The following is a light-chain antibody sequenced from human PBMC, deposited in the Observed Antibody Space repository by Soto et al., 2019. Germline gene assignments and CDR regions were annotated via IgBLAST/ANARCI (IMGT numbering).Light chain of an antibody. CDR1: QSVSSN. CDR2: GAS. Sequence: EIVMTQSPATLSVSPGERATLSCRASQSVSSNLAWYQQKPGQAPRLLIYGASTRATGIPARFSGSGSGTEFTLTISSLEPEDFAVYYCQQRSNWPGFTFGPGTKVDIK. CDR3: QQRSNWPGFT. J-gene: IGKJ3*01. V-gene: IGKV3-15*01.